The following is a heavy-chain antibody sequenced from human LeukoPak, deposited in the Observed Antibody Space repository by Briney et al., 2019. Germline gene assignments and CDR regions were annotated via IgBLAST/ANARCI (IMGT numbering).Heavy chain of an antibody. D-gene: IGHD3-10*01. CDR3: ARDRELWGPGVYYFDY. J-gene: IGHJ4*02. V-gene: IGHV3-30*03. Sequence: GGSLRLSCAASGFIFNNYGMHWVRQAPGKGLEWVAVISYDGSNKYYADSVKGRFTISRDNSKNTLYLQMNSLRAEDTAVYYCARDRELWGPGVYYFDYWGQGTLVTVSS. CDR1: GFIFNNYG. CDR2: ISYDGSNK.